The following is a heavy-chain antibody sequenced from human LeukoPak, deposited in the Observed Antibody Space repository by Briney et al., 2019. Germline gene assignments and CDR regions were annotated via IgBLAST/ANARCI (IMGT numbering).Heavy chain of an antibody. Sequence: SETLSLTCAVYGGSFSGYYWSWIRQPPGKGLEWIGEINHSGSTNYNLSLKSRVTISVDTSKNQFSLKLSSVTAADTAVYYCASYDILTGFDYWGQGTLVTVSS. J-gene: IGHJ4*02. V-gene: IGHV4-34*01. CDR2: INHSGST. CDR1: GGSFSGYY. D-gene: IGHD3-9*01. CDR3: ASYDILTGFDY.